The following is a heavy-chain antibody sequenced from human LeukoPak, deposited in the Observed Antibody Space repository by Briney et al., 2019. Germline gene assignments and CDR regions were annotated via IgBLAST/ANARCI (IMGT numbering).Heavy chain of an antibody. CDR2: IIPIFGTA. CDR3: ARSITIFGVAGPFDP. V-gene: IGHV1-69*13. D-gene: IGHD3-3*01. J-gene: IGHJ5*02. Sequence: XVKVSCKASGGTFSSYAISWVRQAPGQGLEWMGGIIPIFGTANYAQKFQGRVTITADESTSTAYMELSSLRSEDTAVYYCARSITIFGVAGPFDPWGQGTLVTVSS. CDR1: GGTFSSYA.